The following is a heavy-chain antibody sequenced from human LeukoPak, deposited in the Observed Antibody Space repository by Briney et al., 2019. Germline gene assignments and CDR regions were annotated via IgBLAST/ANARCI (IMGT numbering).Heavy chain of an antibody. V-gene: IGHV3-48*01. CDR2: ISSSSSTI. CDR3: ARGVGNFRYYFDF. CDR1: GFTFSSYS. Sequence: PGGSLRLSCAASGFTFSSYSMNWVRQAPGKGLEWVSYISSSSSTIYYADSVKGRFTISRDNAKNSLSLQMNSLRAEDTAVYYCARGVGNFRYYFDFWGQGTLVTVSS. J-gene: IGHJ4*02. D-gene: IGHD2/OR15-2a*01.